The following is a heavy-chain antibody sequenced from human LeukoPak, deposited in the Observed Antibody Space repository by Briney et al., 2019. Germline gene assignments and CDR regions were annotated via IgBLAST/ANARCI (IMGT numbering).Heavy chain of an antibody. CDR2: ISSSGSTT. V-gene: IGHV3-48*03. Sequence: GGSLRLSCVASGFAFSTYEMNWVRQAPGKGLEWISYISSSGSTTDYADSVKGRFTISRDNAKNSLYLQMNSLSAEDTAVYHCAAFYYHSSTKAVWGQGTLVTVSS. CDR3: AAFYYHSSTKAV. J-gene: IGHJ3*01. D-gene: IGHD3-22*01. CDR1: GFAFSTYE.